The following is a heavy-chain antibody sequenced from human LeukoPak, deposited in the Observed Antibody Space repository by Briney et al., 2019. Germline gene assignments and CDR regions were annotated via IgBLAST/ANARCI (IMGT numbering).Heavy chain of an antibody. CDR1: GFTFSDYY. D-gene: IGHD4-23*01. V-gene: IGHV3-11*04. Sequence: PGGSLRLSCAASGFTFSDYYMSWIRQAPGKGLEWVSYISSSGNTKYYADSVKGRFTISRDNAKNSLYLQMSSLRAEDTAVYYCARRLVGTPDYFDYWGQGTLVTVSS. CDR2: ISSSGNTK. CDR3: ARRLVGTPDYFDY. J-gene: IGHJ4*02.